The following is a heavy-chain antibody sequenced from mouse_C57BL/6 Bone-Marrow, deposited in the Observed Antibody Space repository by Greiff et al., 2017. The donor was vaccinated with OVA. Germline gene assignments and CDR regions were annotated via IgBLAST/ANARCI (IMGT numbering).Heavy chain of an antibody. CDR2: ISGGGGNT. V-gene: IGHV5-9*01. D-gene: IGHD2-4*01. CDR3: ASQGYDYPLRFVSY. Sequence: EVKLMESGGGLVKPGGSLKLSCAASGFTFSSYTMSWVRQTPEKRLEWVATISGGGGNTYYPDSVKGRFTISRDNAKNTLYLQMSSLRSEDTALYYCASQGYDYPLRFVSYWGQGTTLTVSS. CDR1: GFTFSSYT. J-gene: IGHJ2*01.